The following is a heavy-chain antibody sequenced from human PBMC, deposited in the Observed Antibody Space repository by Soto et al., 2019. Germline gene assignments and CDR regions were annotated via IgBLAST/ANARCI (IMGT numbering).Heavy chain of an antibody. Sequence: ASAKVACTASGYTFTSSGISWVRQAPGQGLEWMGWISAYNGNTNYAQKFQGRVTMTTDTSTSTAYMELRSLRSDDTAVYYCAKDGGYSYGYSPRNYYGMDVWGQGTTVTVSS. CDR3: AKDGGYSYGYSPRNYYGMDV. CDR1: GYTFTSSG. J-gene: IGHJ6*02. CDR2: ISAYNGNT. V-gene: IGHV1-18*01. D-gene: IGHD5-18*01.